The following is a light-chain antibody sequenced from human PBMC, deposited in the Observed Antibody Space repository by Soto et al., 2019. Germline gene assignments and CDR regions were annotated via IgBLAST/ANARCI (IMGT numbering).Light chain of an antibody. CDR2: KAS. V-gene: IGKV1-5*03. CDR3: QQYNTYSGT. Sequence: DIQMTQSPSTLSASVGDTVTITCRASQSINSWLAWYQQKPGKAPKLLIHKASSLESGVPSRFSGSGSGTEFTLTISSLQPDDFATYYCQQYNTYSGTFGQGTKLEIK. J-gene: IGKJ2*02. CDR1: QSINSW.